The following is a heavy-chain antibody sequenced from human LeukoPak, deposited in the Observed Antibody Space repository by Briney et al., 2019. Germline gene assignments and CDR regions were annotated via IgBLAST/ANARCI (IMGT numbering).Heavy chain of an antibody. Sequence: PSETLSLTCTVSGGSISSSSYYWGWIRQPPGKGLEWIGSIYYSGSTYYNPSLKSRVIISVDTSKNQFSLKLSSVTAADTAVYYCARLGSYTASYYFDYWGQGTLVTVSS. J-gene: IGHJ4*02. CDR3: ARLGSYTASYYFDY. CDR1: GGSISSSSYY. V-gene: IGHV4-39*01. CDR2: IYYSGST. D-gene: IGHD5-18*01.